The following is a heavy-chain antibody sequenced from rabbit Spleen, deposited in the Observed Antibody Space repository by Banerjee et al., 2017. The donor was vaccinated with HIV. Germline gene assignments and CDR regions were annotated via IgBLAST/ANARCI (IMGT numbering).Heavy chain of an antibody. D-gene: IGHD8-1*01. CDR3: ARDSGSSFSSYGMDL. CDR2: IDTGSSGFT. CDR1: GFSFSSSYW. J-gene: IGHJ6*01. V-gene: IGHV1S45*01. Sequence: QEQLKESGGDLVKPGASLTLTCTASGFSFSSSYWICWVRQAPGKGLEWIACIDTGSSGFTYFASWAKGRFTISKTSSTTVTLQMTSLTAADTATYFCARDSGSSFSSYGMDLWGQGTLVTVS.